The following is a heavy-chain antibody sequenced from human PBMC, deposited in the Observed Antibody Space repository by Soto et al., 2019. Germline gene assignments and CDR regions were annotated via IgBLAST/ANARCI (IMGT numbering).Heavy chain of an antibody. V-gene: IGHV3-72*01. Sequence: GGSLRLSCAASGFTFSDHYMDWARQAPGKGLEWVGRSRNKANSYTTEYAASVKGRFIISRDDSKNSLYLQMNSLKPEDTSLYYCSRRRGSGPPFWGQGSLVTVSS. CDR2: SRNKANSYTT. CDR1: GFTFSDHY. J-gene: IGHJ4*02. D-gene: IGHD2-15*01. CDR3: SRRRGSGPPF.